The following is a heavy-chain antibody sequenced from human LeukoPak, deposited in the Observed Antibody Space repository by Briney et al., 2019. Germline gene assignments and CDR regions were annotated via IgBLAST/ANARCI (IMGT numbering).Heavy chain of an antibody. CDR2: TSGDGGST. CDR3: AKDQALDYGGRGNVDY. J-gene: IGHJ4*02. V-gene: IGHV3-43*02. Sequence: PGGPLRLSCTASGFTFDDYAMHWVRQAPGKGLEWVSLTSGDGGSTYYADSVKGRFTISRDNSKNSLYLQMNSLRTEDTALYYCAKDQALDYGGRGNVDYWGQGTLVTVSS. D-gene: IGHD4-17*01. CDR1: GFTFDDYA.